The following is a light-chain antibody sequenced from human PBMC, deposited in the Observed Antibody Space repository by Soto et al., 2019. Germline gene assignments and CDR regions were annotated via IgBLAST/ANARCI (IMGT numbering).Light chain of an antibody. Sequence: DIQMTQSPSTLSASVGDRVTITCRASQSISTWLAWYQQKPGKAPKLLIYKASSLEGGVPSRFSGSASWTEFYITISSLPPDDFATYYCQQYNTYPLTFGGGTTVEIK. CDR3: QQYNTYPLT. CDR2: KAS. V-gene: IGKV1-5*03. J-gene: IGKJ4*01. CDR1: QSISTW.